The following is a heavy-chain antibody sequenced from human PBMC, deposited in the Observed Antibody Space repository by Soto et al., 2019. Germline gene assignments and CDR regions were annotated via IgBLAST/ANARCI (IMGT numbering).Heavy chain of an antibody. J-gene: IGHJ3*02. CDR2: ISSSGSTI. CDR3: ARDLNVVVPAAISSGDGAFDI. V-gene: IGHV3-11*01. D-gene: IGHD2-2*01. Sequence: GGSLRLSCAASGFTFSDYYMSWIRQAPGKGLEWVSYISSSGSTIYYADSVKGRFTISRDNAKNSLYLQMNSLRAEDTAVYYCARDLNVVVPAAISSGDGAFDIWGQGTMVTVSS. CDR1: GFTFSDYY.